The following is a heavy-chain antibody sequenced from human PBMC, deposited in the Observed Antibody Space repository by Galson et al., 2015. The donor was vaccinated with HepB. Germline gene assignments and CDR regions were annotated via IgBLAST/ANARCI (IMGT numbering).Heavy chain of an antibody. Sequence: SLRLSCAASGFTFSNYGMHWVRQAPGKGLEWVGVIWHDGSNQHYVDSLKGRFTISRDNSKNTVFLQMDNLKVDDTAIYYCVKEGAWFGGDWFDHWGQGTLVTVSS. CDR2: IWHDGSNQ. V-gene: IGHV3-33*03. CDR3: VKEGAWFGGDWFDH. J-gene: IGHJ5*02. CDR1: GFTFSNYG. D-gene: IGHD3-16*01.